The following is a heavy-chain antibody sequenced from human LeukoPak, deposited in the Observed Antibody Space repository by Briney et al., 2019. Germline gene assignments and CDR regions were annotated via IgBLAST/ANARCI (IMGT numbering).Heavy chain of an antibody. D-gene: IGHD6-19*01. Sequence: PGGSLTLSCAASGFTFRDYYMSWIRQAPGKGLEWVSYISSSGSTIYYADSVKGRFTISRDNAKNSLYLQMNSLRAEDTAVYYCARESYSSGSFDYWGQGTLVTVSS. CDR2: ISSSGSTI. CDR1: GFTFRDYY. V-gene: IGHV3-11*01. CDR3: ARESYSSGSFDY. J-gene: IGHJ4*02.